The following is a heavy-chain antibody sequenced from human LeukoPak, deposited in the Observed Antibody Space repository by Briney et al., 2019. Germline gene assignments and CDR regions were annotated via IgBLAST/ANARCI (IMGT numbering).Heavy chain of an antibody. CDR1: GFTFTNYV. CDR3: AGDYGDYAHP. J-gene: IGHJ5*02. Sequence: AGGSLRLSCSASGFTFTNYVLHWVRQAPGKGLEYVSGITSDGGTTYYADSLKGRFSISRDNSKNTLYLQMSSLRPEDTAVYYCAGDYGDYAHPWGQGTLVTVSS. V-gene: IGHV3-64D*09. CDR2: ITSDGGTT. D-gene: IGHD4-17*01.